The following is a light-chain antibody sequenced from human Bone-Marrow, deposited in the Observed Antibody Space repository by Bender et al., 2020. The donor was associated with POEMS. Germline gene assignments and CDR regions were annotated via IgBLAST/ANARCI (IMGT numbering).Light chain of an antibody. J-gene: IGLJ2*01. CDR3: QVWDSTDDHVV. CDR2: YDT. V-gene: IGLV3-21*04. Sequence: YVLTQPPSLSVAPGKTATITCGGNNIESKSVHWFQQKPGLAPVLVIYYDTDRPSGIPERFSGSNSGNTATLTVSRVEAGDEADYYCQVWDSTDDHVVFGGGTKLIVL. CDR1: NIESKS.